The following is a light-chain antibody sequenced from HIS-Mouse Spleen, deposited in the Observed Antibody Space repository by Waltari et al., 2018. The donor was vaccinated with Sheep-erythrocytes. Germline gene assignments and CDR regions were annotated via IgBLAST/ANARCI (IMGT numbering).Light chain of an antibody. J-gene: IGLJ2*01. CDR3: YSAADNNLV. CDR2: KDS. CDR1: VLATKY. Sequence: SYELIQPSSVSVSPGQTDRITCAGDVLATKYARWFQHTPGQAPVLVIYKDSERPSGSPGRFSGSSAGTTVTLTNSGAQVDDEADYYCYSAADNNLVFGGGTKLTVL. V-gene: IGLV3-27*01.